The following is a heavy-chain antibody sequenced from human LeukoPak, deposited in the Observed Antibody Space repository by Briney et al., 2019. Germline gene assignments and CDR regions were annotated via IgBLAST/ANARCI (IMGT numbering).Heavy chain of an antibody. CDR3: ARLLGYCSSTSCYLFFDY. CDR1: GGSISSSSYY. D-gene: IGHD2-2*01. V-gene: IGHV4-39*01. CDR2: IYYSGST. Sequence: SETLSLTCTVSGGSISSSSYYWGWIRQPPGKGLEWIGSIYYSGSTYYNPSLKSRVTISVDTSKNQFSLKLSSVTAAHTAVYYCARLLGYCSSTSCYLFFDYWGQGTLVTVSS. J-gene: IGHJ4*02.